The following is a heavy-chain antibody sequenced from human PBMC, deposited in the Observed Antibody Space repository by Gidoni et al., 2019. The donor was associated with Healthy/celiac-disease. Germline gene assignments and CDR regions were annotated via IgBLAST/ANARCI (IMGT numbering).Heavy chain of an antibody. CDR3: ARALRLGAIDY. Sequence: QVQLVESGGGVVQPGRSLRLSCAASGFTFSSYGMHWFRQAPGKGLEWVAVISYDGSNKYYADSVKGRFTISRDNSKNTLYLQMNSLRAEDTAVYYCARALRLGAIDYWGQGTLVTVSS. CDR1: GFTFSSYG. D-gene: IGHD1-26*01. V-gene: IGHV3-30*03. CDR2: ISYDGSNK. J-gene: IGHJ4*02.